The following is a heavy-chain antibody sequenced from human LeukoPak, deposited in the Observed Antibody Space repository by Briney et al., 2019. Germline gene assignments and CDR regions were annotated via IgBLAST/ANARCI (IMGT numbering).Heavy chain of an antibody. J-gene: IGHJ4*02. V-gene: IGHV4-39*01. Sequence: SETLSLTCSVSGGSISSGSSYWGWIRQPPGKGLEWIGSIYYSGSSFDNPALKSRVTISVDTSKNQFSLKLSSVTAADTAVYYCARHRSGWLQSSFDYWGQGTLVTVSS. CDR3: ARHRSGWLQSSFDY. D-gene: IGHD5-24*01. CDR2: IYYSGSS. CDR1: GGSISSGSSY.